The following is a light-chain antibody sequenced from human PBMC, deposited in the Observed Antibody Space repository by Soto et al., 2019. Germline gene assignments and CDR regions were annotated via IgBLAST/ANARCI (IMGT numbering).Light chain of an antibody. CDR3: QQSDSTPYT. V-gene: IGKV1-39*01. J-gene: IGKJ2*01. CDR2: VAS. CDR1: QSIRSN. Sequence: GDRVTITCRASQSIRSNLNWYQQKPGTAPKLLIYVASSLQSGVPSRFTGSGSGTDFTLTISSLQPEDFAIYYCQQSDSTPYTFGQGTKLEIK.